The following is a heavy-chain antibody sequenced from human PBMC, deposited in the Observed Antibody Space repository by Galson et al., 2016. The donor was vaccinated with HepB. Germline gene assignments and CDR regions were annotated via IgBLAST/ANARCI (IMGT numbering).Heavy chain of an antibody. CDR2: ISGDGGST. J-gene: IGHJ4*02. Sequence: SLRLSCAASGFTFGRYAMSWVRQAPGKGLEWVSAISGDGGSTYYAGSVQGRFTSSRDRSTNTMYLQMNSLRTDHTAVYYCARFTQEWLDRVYYFDYWGQGTLVTVSS. D-gene: IGHD6-19*01. V-gene: IGHV3-23*01. CDR1: GFTFGRYA. CDR3: ARFTQEWLDRVYYFDY.